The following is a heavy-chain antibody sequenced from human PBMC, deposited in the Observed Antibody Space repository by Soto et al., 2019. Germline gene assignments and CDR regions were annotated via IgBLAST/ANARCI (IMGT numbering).Heavy chain of an antibody. V-gene: IGHV4-59*01. CDR3: ARVTSGYRPHFEY. CDR1: GGSISGYY. D-gene: IGHD3-3*01. Sequence: QVQLQESSPGLVKPSETLSLTCTVSGGSISGYYWSWIRQPPGKGLESIGYIYYSGSTNYKPSLKSRATISVDTSKNQFSLKLSSVTAADTAVYYCARVTSGYRPHFEYWGQGTLVTVSS. CDR2: IYYSGST. J-gene: IGHJ4*02.